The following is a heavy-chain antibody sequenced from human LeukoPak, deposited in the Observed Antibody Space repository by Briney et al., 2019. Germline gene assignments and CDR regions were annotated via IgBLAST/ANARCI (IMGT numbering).Heavy chain of an antibody. V-gene: IGHV4-59*02. J-gene: IGHJ4*02. CDR1: GGSVSRYY. CDR3: ARGERSGPDY. D-gene: IGHD1-26*01. CDR2: IHDSGST. Sequence: PSETLSLTCTVSGGSVSRYYWSWIRQSPGKGLEWIGYIHDSGSTNSNPSLKSRVTISMDTSKNQVSLKLTSVTAADTALYYCARGERSGPDYWGQGTVVSVSS.